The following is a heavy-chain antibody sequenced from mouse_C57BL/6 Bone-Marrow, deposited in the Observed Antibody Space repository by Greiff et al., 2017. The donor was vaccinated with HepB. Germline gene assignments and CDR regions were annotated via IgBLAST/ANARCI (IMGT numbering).Heavy chain of an antibody. CDR2: IYPGSGNT. CDR3: ARSSITTVVGYFDV. Sequence: QVQLQQSGPELVKPGASVKISCKASGYSFTSYYIHWVKQRPGQGLEWIGWIYPGSGNTKYNEKFKGKATLTADTSSSTAYMQLSSLTSEDSAVYYCARSSITTVVGYFDVWGTGTTVTVSS. CDR1: GYSFTSYY. D-gene: IGHD1-1*01. V-gene: IGHV1-66*01. J-gene: IGHJ1*03.